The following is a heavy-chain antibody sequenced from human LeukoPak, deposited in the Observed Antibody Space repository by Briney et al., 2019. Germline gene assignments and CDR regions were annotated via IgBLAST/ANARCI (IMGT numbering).Heavy chain of an antibody. Sequence: SETLSLTCAVYGGSFSGYYWSWIRQPPGKGLEWIGEINHSGSTNYNPSLKSRVTISVDTSKNQFSLKLSSVTAADTAVYYCARKKRAIAVADYYYYYYMDVWGKGTTVTISS. CDR1: GGSFSGYY. J-gene: IGHJ6*03. CDR3: ARKKRAIAVADYYYYYYMDV. CDR2: INHSGST. V-gene: IGHV4-34*01. D-gene: IGHD6-19*01.